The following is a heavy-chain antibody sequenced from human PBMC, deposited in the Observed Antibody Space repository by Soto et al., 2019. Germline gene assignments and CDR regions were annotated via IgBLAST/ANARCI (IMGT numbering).Heavy chain of an antibody. CDR2: ISWNSGSI. CDR1: GFTFDDYA. D-gene: IGHD3-16*01. V-gene: IGHV3-9*01. CDR3: AKAHMWGGTECETSFDS. J-gene: IGHJ4*02. Sequence: EMQLVESGGGLVQPGRSLRLSCAASGFTFDDYAMHWVRQAPGKGLEWVSGISWNSGSIGYADTVKGRFTISRDNAKNSLYLQMNSLRPEDTALYFCAKAHMWGGTECETSFDSWGQGTLVTVSS.